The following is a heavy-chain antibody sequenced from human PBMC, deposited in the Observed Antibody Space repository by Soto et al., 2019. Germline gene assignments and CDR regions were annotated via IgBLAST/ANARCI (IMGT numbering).Heavy chain of an antibody. J-gene: IGHJ6*02. V-gene: IGHV1-18*01. CDR2: ISAYNGNT. Sequence: VKGACKASGYRYPSYGSSWGRQETGQGLEWMGWISAYNGNTNYAQKLQGRVTMTTDTSTSTAYMELRSLRSDDTAVYYCASSGLTIFGVVIIRDYYYYGMDVWGQGTTVTVSS. CDR1: GYRYPSYG. CDR3: ASSGLTIFGVVIIRDYYYYGMDV. D-gene: IGHD3-3*01.